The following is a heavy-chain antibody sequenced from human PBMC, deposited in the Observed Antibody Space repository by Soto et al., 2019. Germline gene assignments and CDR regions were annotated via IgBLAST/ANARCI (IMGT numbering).Heavy chain of an antibody. Sequence: PGGSLRLSCAASGFTFSNAWMSWIRQAPGKGLEWVGRIKSKTDGGTTDYAAPVKGRFTNSRDDSKNTLYLQMNSLKTEDTAVYYCTTLTPWEVVPAAIVDAFDIWGQGTMVTVSS. D-gene: IGHD2-2*01. CDR3: TTLTPWEVVPAAIVDAFDI. CDR2: IKSKTDGGTT. CDR1: GFTFSNAW. V-gene: IGHV3-15*01. J-gene: IGHJ3*02.